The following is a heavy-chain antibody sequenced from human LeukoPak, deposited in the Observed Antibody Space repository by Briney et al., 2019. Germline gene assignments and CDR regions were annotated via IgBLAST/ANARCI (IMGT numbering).Heavy chain of an antibody. V-gene: IGHV4-39*07. CDR2: IYYSGST. Sequence: PSETLSLTCTVSGGSISSSSYYWGWIRQPPGKGLEWIGSIYYSGSTYYNPSLKSRVTISVDTSKNQFSLKLSSVTAADTAVYYCARAQYYDILTGYPTFDYWGQGTLVTVSS. J-gene: IGHJ4*02. D-gene: IGHD3-9*01. CDR3: ARAQYYDILTGYPTFDY. CDR1: GGSISSSSYY.